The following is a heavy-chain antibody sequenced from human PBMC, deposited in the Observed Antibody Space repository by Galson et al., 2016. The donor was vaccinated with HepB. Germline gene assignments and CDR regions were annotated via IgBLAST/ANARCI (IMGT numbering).Heavy chain of an antibody. CDR3: AIGLAVPETQNVFDI. CDR1: GYTFSAYN. Sequence: SVKVSCKASGYTFSAYNMQWVRQAPGQRLEWMGWLRGSDGSTKYSRELQGRLTITRDTSANTGYLELTSLRSEDTAIYYCAIGLAVPETQNVFDIWGQGTMVTVSS. D-gene: IGHD6-19*01. J-gene: IGHJ3*02. CDR2: LRGSDGST. V-gene: IGHV1-3*01.